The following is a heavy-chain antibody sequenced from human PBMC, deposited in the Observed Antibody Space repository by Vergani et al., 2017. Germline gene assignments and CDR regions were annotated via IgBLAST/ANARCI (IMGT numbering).Heavy chain of an antibody. D-gene: IGHD2-15*01. V-gene: IGHV4-61*02. Sequence: QVQLQASGPGRVKPSQTLSLTCTMSGGSISAGDYFWSWIRQPAGKGLEWLGHISASGNASHSPSLKTRVSMSGDTYKNQFSLKVTSVTAADTAIYFCARRSGGYYSGGKVHPLRTAFDVWGHGTVVTVSS. CDR2: ISASGNA. CDR3: ARRSGGYYSGGKVHPLRTAFDV. J-gene: IGHJ3*01. CDR1: GGSISAGDYF.